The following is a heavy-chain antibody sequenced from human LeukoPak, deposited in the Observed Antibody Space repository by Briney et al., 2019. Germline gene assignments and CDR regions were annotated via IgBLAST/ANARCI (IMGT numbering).Heavy chain of an antibody. J-gene: IGHJ5*02. V-gene: IGHV4-59*08. CDR3: ARSIVRGGPDSSLRWFDP. D-gene: IGHD3-22*01. Sequence: SSETLSLTCTVSGGSVSSYYWSWIRRPPGRGLEWIAYLSHSGSSDSNPSLTSRVTTLVDTSKNQFSLKLSSVTAADTAVYYCARSIVRGGPDSSLRWFDPWGQGTLVTVSS. CDR1: GGSVSSYY. CDR2: LSHSGSS.